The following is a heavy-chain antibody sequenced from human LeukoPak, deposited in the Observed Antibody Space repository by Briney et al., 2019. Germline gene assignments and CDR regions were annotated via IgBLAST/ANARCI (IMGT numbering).Heavy chain of an antibody. CDR2: ISSRSDYI. CDR1: GFSFSTYS. CDR3: ARDSSWYDY. V-gene: IGHV3-21*01. Sequence: KPGGSLRLSCAASGFSFSTYSMNWVRQAPGKGLEWVTSISSRSDYIYYADSVKGRFTISRDNAKNSLYLQMNSLRAKDTAVYYCARDSSWYDYWGQGTLVTVSS. J-gene: IGHJ4*02. D-gene: IGHD6-13*01.